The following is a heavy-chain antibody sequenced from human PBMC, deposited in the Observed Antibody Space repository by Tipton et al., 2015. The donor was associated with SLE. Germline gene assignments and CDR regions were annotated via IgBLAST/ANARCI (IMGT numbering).Heavy chain of an antibody. J-gene: IGHJ4*02. CDR2: IYTSGST. Sequence: TLSLTCTVSGGSISSHYWSWIRQPPGKGLEWIGYIYTSGSTNYNPSLKSRVTISVDTSKNQFSLKLSSVTAADTAVYYCARGRGGHFDHWGQGTLVTVSS. CDR3: ARGRGGHFDH. D-gene: IGHD2-15*01. V-gene: IGHV4-4*09. CDR1: GGSISSHY.